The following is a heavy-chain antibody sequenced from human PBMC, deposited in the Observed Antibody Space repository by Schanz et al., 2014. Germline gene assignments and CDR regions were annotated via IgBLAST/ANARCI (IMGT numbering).Heavy chain of an antibody. Sequence: DVHLLESGGGLVQPGGSLRLSCAASEFTFSTDAMSWVRQAPGKGLEWLSVISASGGDTYYADSVKGRFTISRDNSKNTLYLQMNSLRAEDTAVYDCAKSQGSSFDSWGQGTLDTVSS. CDR1: EFTFSTDA. CDR3: AKSQGSSFDS. J-gene: IGHJ4*02. V-gene: IGHV3-23*01. D-gene: IGHD6-13*01. CDR2: ISASGGDT.